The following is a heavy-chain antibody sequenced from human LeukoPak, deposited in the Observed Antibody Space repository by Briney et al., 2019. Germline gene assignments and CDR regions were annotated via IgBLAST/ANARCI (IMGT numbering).Heavy chain of an antibody. Sequence: SETLSLTCTVSGASISSGGHSWSWIRHLPGQGLEWIGYITHSGSTSYNPSLKSRLTISVDTSKNHFSLKLTSVTVADTAVYFCARDCGAGSCSTGIFDFWGQGALVSVSS. V-gene: IGHV4-31*03. CDR3: ARDCGAGSCSTGIFDF. J-gene: IGHJ4*02. CDR2: ITHSGST. CDR1: GASISSGGHS. D-gene: IGHD2-15*01.